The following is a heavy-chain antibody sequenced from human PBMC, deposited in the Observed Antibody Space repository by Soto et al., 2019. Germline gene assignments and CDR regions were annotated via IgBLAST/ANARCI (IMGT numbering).Heavy chain of an antibody. V-gene: IGHV3-11*06. Sequence: QVHLVESGGGLVKPGGSLRISCAASGFTFSDFYMNWLRQTPGKGLEWLAYISGSGSGTNYADSVKGRFTISRDNAKNSLYLQMNSLRIEHTAVYYCVRDARLASFWGLGTLVTVSS. J-gene: IGHJ4*02. CDR1: GFTFSDFY. CDR3: VRDARLASF. D-gene: IGHD6-19*01. CDR2: ISGSGSGT.